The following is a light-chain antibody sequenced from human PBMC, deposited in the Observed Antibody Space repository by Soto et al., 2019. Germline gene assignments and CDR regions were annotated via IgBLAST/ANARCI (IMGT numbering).Light chain of an antibody. J-gene: IGLJ1*01. V-gene: IGLV2-14*03. CDR2: DVS. CDR3: SSYTSTSTYV. CDR1: SSDIGNYNY. Sequence: QSALTQPDSVSGSPGQSVAISCTAASSDIGNYNYVSWYQQRPGKVPKLIIHDVSDRPSGVSDRFSGSKSGNTASLTISGLRAEDEADYYCSSYTSTSTYVFGTGTKVTVL.